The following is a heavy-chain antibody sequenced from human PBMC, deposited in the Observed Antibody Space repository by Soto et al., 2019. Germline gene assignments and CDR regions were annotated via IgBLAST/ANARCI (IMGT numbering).Heavy chain of an antibody. CDR1: GFTFSASA. CDR2: VRSKANNYAT. CDR3: TRLSIYCTNGVCSPLA. D-gene: IGHD2-8*01. J-gene: IGHJ5*02. Sequence: GGSLRLSCAASGFTFSASAVHWVRQASGKGLEWVGRVRSKANNYATAYAASVKGRFTVSRDDSKNTAYLQMNSLKAEDTVVYYCTRLSIYCTNGVCSPLAWGQGTLVTVSS. V-gene: IGHV3-73*01.